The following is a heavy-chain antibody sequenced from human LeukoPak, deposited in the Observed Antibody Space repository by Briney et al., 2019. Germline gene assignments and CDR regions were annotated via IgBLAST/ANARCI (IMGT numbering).Heavy chain of an antibody. CDR2: INHSGST. D-gene: IGHD6-19*01. Sequence: SETLSLTCAVYGGSFSGYYWSWIRQPPGKGLEWIGEINHSGSTNYNPSLKSRVTISVDTSKNQFSLKLSSVTAADTAVYYCARHTLRGLGQWLVRDYFDYWGQGTLVTVSS. CDR3: ARHTLRGLGQWLVRDYFDY. V-gene: IGHV4-34*01. CDR1: GGSFSGYY. J-gene: IGHJ4*02.